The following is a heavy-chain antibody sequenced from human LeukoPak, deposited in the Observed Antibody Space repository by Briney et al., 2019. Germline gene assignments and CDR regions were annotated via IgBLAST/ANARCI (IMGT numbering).Heavy chain of an antibody. Sequence: PSETLSLTCTVSGGSISSGDYYWSWIRQPPGKGLEWIGYIYYSGSTYYNPSLKSRVTISVDTSKNQFSLKLSSVTAADTAVYYCARGREIDGIAAAGWFDPWGQRTLVTVSS. V-gene: IGHV4-30-4*08. CDR2: IYYSGST. J-gene: IGHJ5*02. CDR1: GGSISSGDYY. D-gene: IGHD6-13*01. CDR3: ARGREIDGIAAAGWFDP.